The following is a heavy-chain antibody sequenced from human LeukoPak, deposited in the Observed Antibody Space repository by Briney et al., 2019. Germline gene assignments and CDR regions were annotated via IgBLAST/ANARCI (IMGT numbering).Heavy chain of an antibody. CDR1: GGSFSGYY. Sequence: PSETLSLTCAVYGGSFSGYYWRWIRQPPGKALEWIGEINHSGSTNYNPSLKSRVTISVDTSKNQFSLKLSSVTAADTAVYYCARGLRYSSGLRDAFDIWGQGTMVTVSS. D-gene: IGHD6-19*01. J-gene: IGHJ3*02. V-gene: IGHV4-34*01. CDR2: INHSGST. CDR3: ARGLRYSSGLRDAFDI.